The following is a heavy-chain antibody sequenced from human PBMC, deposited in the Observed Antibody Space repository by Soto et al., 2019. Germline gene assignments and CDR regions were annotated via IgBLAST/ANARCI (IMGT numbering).Heavy chain of an antibody. CDR2: ISGSDDST. Sequence: EVQLLESGGGLLHPGGSRGLSFAAPGFTFSANALAGFPRAPGKGLEWVSVISGSDDSTYYADSVKGRFTISRDNSKNTLYLQMNSLRAEDTAVYYCAKRSSSSTFDYWGQGTLVTVSS. J-gene: IGHJ4*02. CDR1: GFTFSANA. CDR3: AKRSSSSTFDY. V-gene: IGHV3-23*01. D-gene: IGHD6-6*01.